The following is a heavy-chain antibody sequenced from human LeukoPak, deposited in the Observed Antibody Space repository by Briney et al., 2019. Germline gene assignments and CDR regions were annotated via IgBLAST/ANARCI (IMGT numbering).Heavy chain of an antibody. CDR3: AKSLSSRWDGMDV. V-gene: IGHV3-9*01. CDR2: ISWNSGSI. J-gene: IGHJ6*02. D-gene: IGHD6-13*01. Sequence: GGSLRLSCAASGFTFDDYAMHWVRQAPGKGLEWVSGISWNSGSIGYADSVKGRFTISRDNAKNSLYLQMNSLRAEDTALYYCAKSLSSRWDGMDVWGQGTTVTVSS. CDR1: GFTFDDYA.